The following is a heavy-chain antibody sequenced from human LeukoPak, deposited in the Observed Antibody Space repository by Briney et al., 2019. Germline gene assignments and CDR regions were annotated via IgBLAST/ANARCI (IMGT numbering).Heavy chain of an antibody. CDR3: ARDLGYCSSTSCYTPNWFDP. CDR2: IYYSGST. Sequence: PSETLSLTCTVSGGSISSGDYYWSWIRQPPGKGXXXXXXIYYSGSTYYNPSLKSRVTISVDTSKNQFSLKLSSVTAADTAVYYCARDLGYCSSTSCYTPNWFDPWGQGTLVTVSS. V-gene: IGHV4-30-4*01. J-gene: IGHJ5*02. CDR1: GGSISSGDYY. D-gene: IGHD2-2*02.